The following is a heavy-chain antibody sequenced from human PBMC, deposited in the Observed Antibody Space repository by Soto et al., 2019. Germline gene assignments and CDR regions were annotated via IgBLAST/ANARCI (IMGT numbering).Heavy chain of an antibody. CDR2: IIPIFGTA. CDR1: GGTFSSYA. V-gene: IGHV1-69*19. J-gene: IGHJ6*02. D-gene: IGHD5-18*01. Sequence: QVQLVQSGAEVKKPGSSVKVSCKASGGTFSSYAISWVRQAPGQGLEWMGGIIPIFGTANYAQKFQGRVTITADESTSTAYMELCSLRSEDTAVYYCARGRRGYSYGYYYGMDVWGQGTTVTVCS. CDR3: ARGRRGYSYGYYYGMDV.